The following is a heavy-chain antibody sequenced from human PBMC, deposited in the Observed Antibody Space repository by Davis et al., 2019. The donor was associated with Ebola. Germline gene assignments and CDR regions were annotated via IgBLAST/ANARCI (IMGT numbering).Heavy chain of an antibody. Sequence: LRLSCTVSGGSISSGGYYWSWIRQHPGKGLEWIGYIYYSGSTYYNPSLKSRVTISLDTSKNQFSLKLSSVTAADTAVYYCARAAGLYCSSTSCYDWFDPWGQGTLVTVSS. CDR2: IYYSGST. CDR1: GGSISSGGYY. V-gene: IGHV4-31*03. J-gene: IGHJ5*02. D-gene: IGHD2-2*01. CDR3: ARAAGLYCSSTSCYDWFDP.